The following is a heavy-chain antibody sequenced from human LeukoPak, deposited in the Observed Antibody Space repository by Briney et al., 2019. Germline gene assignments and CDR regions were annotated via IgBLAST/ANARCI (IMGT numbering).Heavy chain of an antibody. V-gene: IGHV4-59*12. D-gene: IGHD2-15*01. Sequence: PSETLSLTCSVSGGSINSDYWSWIRQPPGKGLEWIGYICYSGSTNYNPSLKSRVTISVDTSKNQFSLKLSSVTAADTAVYYCARVIFDCSGGSCSGGWFDPWGQGTLVTVSS. CDR1: GGSINSDY. CDR3: ARVIFDCSGGSCSGGWFDP. J-gene: IGHJ5*02. CDR2: ICYSGST.